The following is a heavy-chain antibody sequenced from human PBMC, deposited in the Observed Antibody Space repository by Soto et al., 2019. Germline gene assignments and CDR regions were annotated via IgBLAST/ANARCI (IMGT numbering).Heavy chain of an antibody. CDR2: FDFNSGRT. V-gene: IGHV3-9*02. J-gene: IGHJ6*02. CDR3: TKDLVPGGADV. D-gene: IGHD3-16*01. CDR1: AFTSRNYA. Sequence: GGSLRLSCVVSAFTSRNYAIHWIRQAPGKGLEWVSGFDFNSGRTGYADSVKGRFTISRDNAKNSLSLEMKSLRVEDTALYYCTKDLVPGGADVWGQGTTVTVSS.